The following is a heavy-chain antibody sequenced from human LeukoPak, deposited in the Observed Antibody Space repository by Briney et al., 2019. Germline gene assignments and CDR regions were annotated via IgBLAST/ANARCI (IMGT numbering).Heavy chain of an antibody. Sequence: PGGSLRLSCAASGFTFSSYSMNWVRQAPGKGLEWVANIKQDGSEKYYVDSVKGRFTISRDNAKNSLYLQMNSLRAEDTSVYYCARSQHPRIAAGPTGMDVWGQGTTVTVSS. V-gene: IGHV3-7*01. CDR3: ARSQHPRIAAGPTGMDV. D-gene: IGHD6-13*01. J-gene: IGHJ6*02. CDR2: IKQDGSEK. CDR1: GFTFSSYS.